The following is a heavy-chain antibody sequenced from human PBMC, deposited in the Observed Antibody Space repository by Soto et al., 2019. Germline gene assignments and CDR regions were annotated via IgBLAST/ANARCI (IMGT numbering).Heavy chain of an antibody. V-gene: IGHV1-18*01. CDR3: ARASDSSSPTGWFEP. D-gene: IGHD6-6*01. J-gene: IGHJ5*02. CDR2: ISAYNGNT. Sequence: ASVTRSCQASGYTFTSYDINLVRQATGQGLEWMGWISAYNGNTNYAQKFQGRVTMTTDTSTSTAYMELRSLRSDDTAVYYCARASDSSSPTGWFEPWGKGTLVTVSS. CDR1: GYTFTSYD.